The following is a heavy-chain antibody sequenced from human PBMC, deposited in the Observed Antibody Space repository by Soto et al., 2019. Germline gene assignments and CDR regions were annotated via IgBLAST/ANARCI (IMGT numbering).Heavy chain of an antibody. Sequence: QGLLVETGGGVVQPGRSVRLSCAASAFTFNGFVMHWVRQAPGRGLEWVTLISHDGNDKYYADSVEGRFTISRDNSKNTLYLQMNSLSADDTAIYYLAREQEIGVPGYYGFDVWGQGTTVIVSS. CDR2: ISHDGNDK. J-gene: IGHJ6*02. CDR3: AREQEIGVPGYYGFDV. CDR1: AFTFNGFV. V-gene: IGHV3-30-3*01.